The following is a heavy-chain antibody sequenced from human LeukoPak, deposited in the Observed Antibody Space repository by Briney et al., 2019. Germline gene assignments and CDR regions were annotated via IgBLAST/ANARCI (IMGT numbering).Heavy chain of an antibody. D-gene: IGHD3-22*01. CDR3: ARVGNSGGYYYPLDY. J-gene: IGHJ4*02. CDR1: GFSFSDHY. Sequence: GGSLRLSCAASGFSFSDHYMDWVRQAPGKGLELVGRTRNKANSYTTEYAASVKDRFTMSRDDSKNSVYLQMNSLKTEDTAVYYCARVGNSGGYYYPLDYWGQGTLVTVSS. CDR2: TRNKANSYTT. V-gene: IGHV3-72*01.